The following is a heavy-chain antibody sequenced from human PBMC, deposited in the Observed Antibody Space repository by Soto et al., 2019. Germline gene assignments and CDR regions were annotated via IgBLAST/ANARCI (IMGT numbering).Heavy chain of an antibody. J-gene: IGHJ4*02. CDR1: GYTLTELS. CDR3: ATEGSSSWYFY. V-gene: IGHV1-24*01. CDR2: FDPEDGET. Sequence: ASVKVSCKVSGYTLTELSMHWVRQAPGKGLEWMGGFDPEDGETIYAQKYQGRVTMNEDTSTDTAYMELSSLRSEDTAVYYCATEGSSSWYFYWGQGTLVTVSS. D-gene: IGHD6-13*01.